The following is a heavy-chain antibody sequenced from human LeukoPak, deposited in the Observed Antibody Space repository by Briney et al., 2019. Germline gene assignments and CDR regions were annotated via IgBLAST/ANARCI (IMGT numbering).Heavy chain of an antibody. J-gene: IGHJ4*02. Sequence: ASVKVSCKASGYTFASYAMHWVRQAPGQRLEWMGWINAGNGNTKYSQKFQGRVTITRDTSASTAYMELSSLRSEDTAVYYCVRARRGYSYGYYFDYWGQGTLVTVSS. CDR1: GYTFASYA. CDR2: INAGNGNT. D-gene: IGHD5-18*01. CDR3: VRARRGYSYGYYFDY. V-gene: IGHV1-3*01.